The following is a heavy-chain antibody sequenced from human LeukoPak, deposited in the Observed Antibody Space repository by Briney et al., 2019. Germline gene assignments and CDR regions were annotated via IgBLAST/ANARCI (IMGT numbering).Heavy chain of an antibody. J-gene: IGHJ3*02. V-gene: IGHV3-74*01. CDR1: GFTFSSYW. Sequence: GGSLRLSCAASGFTFSSYWMHWVRQAPGKGLVWVSRINTDGSSTSYADSVKGRFTISRDNAKNTLYLQMNSLRAEDTAVYYCARGDFWSNDAFDIWGQGTMVTVSS. D-gene: IGHD3-3*01. CDR3: ARGDFWSNDAFDI. CDR2: INTDGSST.